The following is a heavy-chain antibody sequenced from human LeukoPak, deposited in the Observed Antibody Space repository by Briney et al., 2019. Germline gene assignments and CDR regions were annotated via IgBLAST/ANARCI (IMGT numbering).Heavy chain of an antibody. D-gene: IGHD1-26*01. CDR3: AGEWELDVFDY. V-gene: IGHV3-7*01. Sequence: PGGSLRLSCAPSGFTFSTYWMGWVRQAPGKGLEWLANINQGGSEKYYVDSVKGRFTISRDNAKNSLYLQMNSLRAEDTAVYYCAGEWELDVFDYWGQGTLVTVSS. CDR2: INQGGSEK. J-gene: IGHJ4*02. CDR1: GFTFSTYW.